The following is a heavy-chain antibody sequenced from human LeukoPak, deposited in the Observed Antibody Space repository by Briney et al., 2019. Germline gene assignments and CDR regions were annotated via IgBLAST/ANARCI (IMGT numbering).Heavy chain of an antibody. J-gene: IGHJ4*02. CDR1: GFTFSSYE. CDR2: ISSSGSTI. CDR3: ARGASYYDILTGSRFDY. V-gene: IGHV3-48*03. D-gene: IGHD3-9*01. Sequence: GGSLRLSCVASGFTFSSYEMNWVRQAPGKGLEWVSYISSSGSTIYYADSVKGRFTISRDNAKNSLYLQMNSLRAEDTAVYYCARGASYYDILTGSRFDYWGQGTLVTVSS.